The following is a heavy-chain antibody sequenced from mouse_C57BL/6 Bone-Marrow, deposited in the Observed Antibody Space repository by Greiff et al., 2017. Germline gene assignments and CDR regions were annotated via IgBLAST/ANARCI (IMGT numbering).Heavy chain of an antibody. CDR3: ARCGSYYGNCLFDY. CDR2: IYPRSGNT. V-gene: IGHV1-81*01. Sequence: QVQLQQSGAELARPGASVKLSCKASGYTFTSYGISWVKQRTGQGLEWIGEIYPRSGNTYYNEKFKGKATLTADKSSSTAYMELRSLTSEDSAVYFCARCGSYYGNCLFDYWGQGTTLTVSS. D-gene: IGHD2-1*01. J-gene: IGHJ2*01. CDR1: GYTFTSYG.